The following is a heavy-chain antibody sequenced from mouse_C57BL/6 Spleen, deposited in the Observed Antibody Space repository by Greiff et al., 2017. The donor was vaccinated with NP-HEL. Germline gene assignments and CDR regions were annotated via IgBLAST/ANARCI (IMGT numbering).Heavy chain of an antibody. Sequence: VQLQQSGAELVKPGASVKLSCKASGYTFTEYTIHWVKQRSGQGLEWIGWFYPGSGSIKYNEKFKDKATLTADKSSSTVYMELSRLTSEDSAVYFCARHEDPYYYCSSPSPLFDYWGQGTTLTVSS. D-gene: IGHD1-1*01. CDR3: ARHEDPYYYCSSPSPLFDY. CDR2: FYPGSGSI. CDR1: GYTFTEYT. V-gene: IGHV1-62-2*01. J-gene: IGHJ2*01.